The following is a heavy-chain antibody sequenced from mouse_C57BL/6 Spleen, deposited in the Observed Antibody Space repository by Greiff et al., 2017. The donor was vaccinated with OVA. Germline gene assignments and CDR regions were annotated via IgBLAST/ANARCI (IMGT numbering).Heavy chain of an antibody. CDR2: INPNNGGT. D-gene: IGHD2-1*01. CDR3: ARGNYGKVSAWFAY. Sequence: EVQLQQSGPELVKPGASVKIPCKASGYTFTDYNMDWVKQSHGKSLEWIGDINPNNGGTIYNQKFKGKATLTVDKSSSTAYMELRSLTSEDTAVYYCARGNYGKVSAWFAYWGQGTLVTVSA. V-gene: IGHV1-18*01. J-gene: IGHJ3*01. CDR1: GYTFTDYN.